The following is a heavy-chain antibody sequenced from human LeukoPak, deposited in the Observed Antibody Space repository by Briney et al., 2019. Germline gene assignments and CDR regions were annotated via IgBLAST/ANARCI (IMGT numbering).Heavy chain of an antibody. J-gene: IGHJ4*02. CDR1: GGSFSGYY. CDR2: INHSGST. V-gene: IGHV4-34*01. D-gene: IGHD3-22*01. Sequence: SETLSLTCAVYGGSFSGYYWSWIRQPPGKGLEWIGEINHSGSTNYNPSLKSRVTISVDTSKNQFSLKLSSVTAADTAVYYCASRYYYDSSGYHWGQGTLVTVFS. CDR3: ASRYYYDSSGYH.